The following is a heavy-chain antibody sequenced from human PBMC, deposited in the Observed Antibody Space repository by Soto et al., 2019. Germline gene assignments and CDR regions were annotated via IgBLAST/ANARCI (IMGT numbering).Heavy chain of an antibody. Sequence: GSLRVSCLASGFAFRTYTMNWVRQAPGKGLEWVSGIRGFSPYTFYAESVKGRFTISRDNAKNSLYLQMKSLGVEDTAVYYCARDRGYDAHDYYYNAMDVWGQGTTVTV. CDR1: GFAFRTYT. CDR3: ARDRGYDAHDYYYNAMDV. V-gene: IGHV3-21*01. CDR2: IRGFSPYT. D-gene: IGHD2-15*01. J-gene: IGHJ6*02.